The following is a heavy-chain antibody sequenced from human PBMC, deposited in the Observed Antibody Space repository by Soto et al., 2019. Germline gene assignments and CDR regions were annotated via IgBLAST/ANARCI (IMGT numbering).Heavy chain of an antibody. CDR2: ISYDGSNK. D-gene: IGHD1-26*01. CDR1: GFSFSIYG. V-gene: IGHV3-30*18. J-gene: IGHJ4*02. Sequence: GGSLRLSCAASGFSFSIYGMYWVGQAPGKGLEWVAAISYDGSNKYYADSVKGRFTISRDNSKNTMFLQMNSLRAEDTAVYYCAKPYSGSPPKNFDYWGQGTLVTVSS. CDR3: AKPYSGSPPKNFDY.